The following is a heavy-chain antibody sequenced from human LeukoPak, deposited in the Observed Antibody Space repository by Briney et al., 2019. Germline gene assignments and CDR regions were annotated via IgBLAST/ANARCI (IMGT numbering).Heavy chain of an antibody. J-gene: IGHJ5*02. CDR1: GFAFGVHA. CDR3: AKDWTPHNRVCLDA. D-gene: IGHD3/OR15-3a*01. Sequence: GGSLRLSCVGSGFAFGVHAMSWVRQAPGKGPEWVATIGSGADLFYAESVKGRFTISRDDPRNTVWLQMNSLRAEDTALYYCAKDWTPHNRVCLDAWGQGTLVTVSS. V-gene: IGHV3-23*01. CDR2: IGSGADL.